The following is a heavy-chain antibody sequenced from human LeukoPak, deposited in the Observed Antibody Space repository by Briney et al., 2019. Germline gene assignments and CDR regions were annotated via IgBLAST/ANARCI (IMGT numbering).Heavy chain of an antibody. CDR1: GGSISSYY. CDR3: ARHEGYYFFDY. V-gene: IGHV4-4*09. J-gene: IGHJ4*02. Sequence: KPSETLSLTCTVSGGSISSYYWSWIRQPPGKGLEWIGYIYTSGSTNYNPSLKSRVTISVDTSKNQFSLKLGSVTAADTAVYYCARHEGYYFFDYWGQGTLVTVSS. CDR2: IYTSGST. D-gene: IGHD2/OR15-2a*01.